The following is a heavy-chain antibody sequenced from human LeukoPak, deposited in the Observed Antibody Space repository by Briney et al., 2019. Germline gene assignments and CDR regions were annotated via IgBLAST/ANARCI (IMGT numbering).Heavy chain of an antibody. J-gene: IGHJ4*02. Sequence: PGGSLRLSCAPSRFTLSNYYMAWVRQAPGKGLEWVANIKQDGSEKYYGGSVKGRFTISRDNAKNSLYLQLNSLRVEDTAVYFCAAGYGFLIESWGQGTLVTVSS. D-gene: IGHD2-15*01. CDR1: RFTLSNYY. CDR2: IKQDGSEK. CDR3: AAGYGFLIES. V-gene: IGHV3-7*02.